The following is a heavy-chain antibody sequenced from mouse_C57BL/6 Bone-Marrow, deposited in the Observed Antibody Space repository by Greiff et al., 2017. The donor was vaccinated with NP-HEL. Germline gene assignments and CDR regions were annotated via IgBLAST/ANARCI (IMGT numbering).Heavy chain of an antibody. Sequence: QIQLQQPGAELVKPGASVKMSCKASGYTFTSYWITWVKQRPGQGLEWIGDIYPGSGSTNYNEKFKSKATLTVDTSSSTAYMQLSSLTSEDSAVYYCATIHYYGSRENYFDYWGKGTTLTVSS. CDR3: ATIHYYGSRENYFDY. J-gene: IGHJ2*01. CDR1: GYTFTSYW. V-gene: IGHV1-55*01. D-gene: IGHD1-1*01. CDR2: IYPGSGST.